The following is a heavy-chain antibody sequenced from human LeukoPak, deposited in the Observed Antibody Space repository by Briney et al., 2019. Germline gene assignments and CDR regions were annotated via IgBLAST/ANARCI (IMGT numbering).Heavy chain of an antibody. Sequence: PSETLSLTCTVSGGSISSSSYYWGWIRQPPGKGLEWIGSIYYSGSTYYNPSLKSRVTISVDTSKNQFSLKLSSVTAADTAVYYCARLWPQGGTFDYWGQGTLVTVSS. J-gene: IGHJ4*02. CDR3: ARLWPQGGTFDY. V-gene: IGHV4-39*07. CDR1: GGSISSSSYY. CDR2: IYYSGST. D-gene: IGHD3-10*01.